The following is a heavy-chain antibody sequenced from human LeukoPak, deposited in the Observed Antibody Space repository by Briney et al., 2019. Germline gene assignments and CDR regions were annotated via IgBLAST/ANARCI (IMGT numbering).Heavy chain of an antibody. Sequence: GGSLRLSCAASGFTFSSYAMHWVRQAPGKGLEWVAVISYDGSNKYYADSVKGRFTISRDNSKNTLYLQMNSLRAEDTAVYYCAKVVGSSGYYSDYWGQGTLVTVSS. J-gene: IGHJ4*02. CDR2: ISYDGSNK. V-gene: IGHV3-30*04. CDR1: GFTFSSYA. CDR3: AKVVGSSGYYSDY. D-gene: IGHD3-22*01.